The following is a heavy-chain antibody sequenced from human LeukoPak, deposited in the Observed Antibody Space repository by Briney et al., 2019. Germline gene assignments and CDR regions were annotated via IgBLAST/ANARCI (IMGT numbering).Heavy chain of an antibody. CDR1: GFSLSGYW. CDR2: IKEDGSRR. CDR3: ATHWRGR. V-gene: IGHV3-7*03. D-gene: IGHD1-1*01. Sequence: GGSLRLSCAASGFSLSGYWMSWVRQAPGKGPEWVANIKEDGSRRYYSESVRGRFTISGDNSENSLYLQMNSLRAEDTAVYYCATHWRGRWGQGTLVTVSS. J-gene: IGHJ4*02.